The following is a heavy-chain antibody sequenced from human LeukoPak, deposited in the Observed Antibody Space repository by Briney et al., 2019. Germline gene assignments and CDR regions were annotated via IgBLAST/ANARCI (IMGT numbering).Heavy chain of an antibody. J-gene: IGHJ4*02. CDR1: GFTFSSYS. CDR3: ARDYPEQWLVPDY. Sequence: GGSLRLSCAASGFTFSSYSMNWVRQAPGKGLEWVSYISSSGTTIYYADSVKGRFTISRDNAKNSLYLQMNSLRAEDTAVYYCARDYPEQWLVPDYWGQGTLVTVSS. CDR2: ISSSGTTI. V-gene: IGHV3-48*01. D-gene: IGHD6-19*01.